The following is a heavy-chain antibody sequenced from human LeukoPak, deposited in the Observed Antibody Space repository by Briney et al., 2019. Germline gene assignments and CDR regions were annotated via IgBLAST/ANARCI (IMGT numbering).Heavy chain of an antibody. CDR2: IIPDGTTQ. Sequence: PGRSLRLSCAASGFTFDDYVMHWVRQAPGKGLEWVASIIPDGTTQYYVDSMKGRFTISRDNAKNSLYLQVNSLRVEDTAVYYCADVDANAWGQGTLVTVSS. J-gene: IGHJ5*02. CDR1: GFTFDDYV. D-gene: IGHD2-15*01. CDR3: ADVDANA. V-gene: IGHV3-7*01.